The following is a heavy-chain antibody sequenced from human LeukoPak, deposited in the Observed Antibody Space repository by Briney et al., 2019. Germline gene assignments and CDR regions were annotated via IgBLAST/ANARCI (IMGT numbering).Heavy chain of an antibody. CDR1: GFTFDDYG. V-gene: IGHV3-20*04. Sequence: GALRLSCAASGFTFDDYGMSWVRQAPGKGLEWVSGINWNGGSTGYADSVKGRFTISRDNAKNSLYLQMNSLRAEDTALYYCARVITIAAAGTIDYWGQGTLVTVSS. D-gene: IGHD6-13*01. CDR2: INWNGGST. CDR3: ARVITIAAAGTIDY. J-gene: IGHJ4*02.